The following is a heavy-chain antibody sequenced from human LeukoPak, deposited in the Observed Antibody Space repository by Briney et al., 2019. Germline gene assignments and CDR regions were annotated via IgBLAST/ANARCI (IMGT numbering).Heavy chain of an antibody. CDR1: GFTFSSYA. D-gene: IGHD6-6*01. V-gene: IGHV3-23*01. Sequence: GGSLRLSCAASGFTFSSYAMSWVRQAPGKGLEWVSAISGSGGSTYYADSVKGRFTISRDNAKNSLYLQMSSLRAEDTAVYYCAPSIAARLDWSDPWGQGTLVTVSS. CDR3: APSIAARLDWSDP. J-gene: IGHJ5*02. CDR2: ISGSGGST.